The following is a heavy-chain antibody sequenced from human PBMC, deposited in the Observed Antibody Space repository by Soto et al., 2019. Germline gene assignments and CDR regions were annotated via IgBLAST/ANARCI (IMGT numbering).Heavy chain of an antibody. J-gene: IGHJ6*02. CDR1: GDTFSRYA. CDR3: ASPDIVATISRARYYYGMDV. D-gene: IGHD5-12*01. V-gene: IGHV1-69*13. Sequence: ASVKVSCKASGDTFSRYAISWVRQDPGQGLEWMGGIIPIFGTANYAQKFQGRVTITADESTSTAYMELSSLRSEDTAVYYCASPDIVATISRARYYYGMDVWGQGTTVTVSS. CDR2: IIPIFGTA.